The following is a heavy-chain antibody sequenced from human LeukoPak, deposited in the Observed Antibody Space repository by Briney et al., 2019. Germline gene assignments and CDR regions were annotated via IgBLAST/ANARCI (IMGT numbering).Heavy chain of an antibody. CDR1: GGSISSSSYY. CDR3: AREREWIQLPAMRSYYYMDV. Sequence: PSETLSLTCTVSGGSISSSSYYWGWIRQPPGKGLEWIGSIYYSGSTYYNPSLKSRVTISGDTSKNQFSLKLSSVTAADTAVYYCAREREWIQLPAMRSYYYMDVWGKGTTVTVSS. J-gene: IGHJ6*03. D-gene: IGHD5-18*01. V-gene: IGHV4-39*07. CDR2: IYYSGST.